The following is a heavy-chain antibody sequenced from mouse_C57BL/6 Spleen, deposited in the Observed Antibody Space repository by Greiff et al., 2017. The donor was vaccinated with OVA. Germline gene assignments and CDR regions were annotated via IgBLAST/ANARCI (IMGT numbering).Heavy chain of an antibody. CDR3: AREDGSSYGAMDY. CDR2: INPSSGYT. Sequence: QVQLKESGAELARPGASVKMSCKASGYTFTSYTMHWVKQRPGQGLEWIGYINPSSGYTKYNQKFKDKATLTADKSSSTAYMQLSSLTSEDSAVYYCAREDGSSYGAMDYWGQGTSVTVSS. V-gene: IGHV1-4*01. D-gene: IGHD1-1*01. J-gene: IGHJ4*01. CDR1: GYTFTSYT.